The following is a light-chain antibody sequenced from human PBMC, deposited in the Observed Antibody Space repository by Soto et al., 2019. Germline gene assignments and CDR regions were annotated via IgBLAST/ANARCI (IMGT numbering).Light chain of an antibody. CDR2: KVS. CDR3: MQGSQLT. V-gene: IGKV2-30*01. J-gene: IGKJ4*01. CDR1: QSLVYSDGNTY. Sequence: DVVMTQSPLSLAVTFGPPASISCGSSQSLVYSDGNTYLNXXQKRPGXSPRRLIYKVSNRDSGVPDRFSGSGSGTDFTLKISRVEAEDVGVDYCMQGSQLTFGGGTKVDI.